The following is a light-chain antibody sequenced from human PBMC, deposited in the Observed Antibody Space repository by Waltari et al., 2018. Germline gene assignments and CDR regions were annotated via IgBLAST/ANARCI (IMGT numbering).Light chain of an antibody. V-gene: IGKV1-39*01. CDR1: QSIRKF. J-gene: IGKJ2*01. CDR2: TTS. CDR3: QQGDSMPYT. Sequence: DIQMTQSPSSLSAHVGDRVTITCRASQSIRKFINWYHQMPGKAPKLLIYTTSSLKGGVPSRFSGSGSGTESTLTISSLQPEDFGTYFCQQGDSMPYTFGQGTKVEMK.